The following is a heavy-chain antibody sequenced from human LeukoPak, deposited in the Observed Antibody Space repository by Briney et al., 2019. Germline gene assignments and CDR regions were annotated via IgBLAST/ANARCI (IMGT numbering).Heavy chain of an antibody. CDR2: IYYSGST. D-gene: IGHD5-12*01. Sequence: PSQTLSLTCTVSGGSISGGGYYWSWIRQHPGKGLEWIGYIYYSGSTYYNPSLKSRVTISVDTSKNQFSLKLSSVTAADTAVYYCARATLYSGYAKGAYGMDVWGQGTTVTVSS. CDR3: ARATLYSGYAKGAYGMDV. CDR1: GGSISGGGYY. V-gene: IGHV4-31*03. J-gene: IGHJ6*02.